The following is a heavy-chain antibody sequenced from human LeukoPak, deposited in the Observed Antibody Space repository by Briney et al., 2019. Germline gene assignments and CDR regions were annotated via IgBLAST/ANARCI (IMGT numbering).Heavy chain of an antibody. CDR3: ARPQSYYYGSGSYYRNWFDP. Sequence: SETLSLTCTVSGGSISSSSYYWGWIRQSPGKGLEWIGSIYYSGITYYNPSLKSRVTISVDTSKNQFSLKLNSVIAADTAVYYCARPQSYYYGSGSYYRNWFDPWGQGTLVTVSS. CDR2: IYYSGIT. V-gene: IGHV4-39*01. D-gene: IGHD3-10*01. CDR1: GGSISSSSYY. J-gene: IGHJ5*02.